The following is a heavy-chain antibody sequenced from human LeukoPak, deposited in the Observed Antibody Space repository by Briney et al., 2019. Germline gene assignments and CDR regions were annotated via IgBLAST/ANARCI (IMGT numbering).Heavy chain of an antibody. CDR3: ARLAYSSLLGDY. V-gene: IGHV3-66*01. CDR1: GLTVTSNH. Sequence: GGSLRLSCAASGLTVTSNHMTWVRQAPGKGLEWVSVTYSGGTTFYADSVKGRFTSSRDNSENTLYLQMDSLRAEDTAVYYCARLAYSSLLGDYWGQGTVVTVPS. CDR2: TYSGGTT. J-gene: IGHJ4*02. D-gene: IGHD6-19*01.